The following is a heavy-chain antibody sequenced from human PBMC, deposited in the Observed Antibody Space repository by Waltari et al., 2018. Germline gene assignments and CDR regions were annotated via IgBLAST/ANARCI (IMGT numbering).Heavy chain of an antibody. V-gene: IGHV4-38-2*01. CDR2: IYHSGRT. CDR3: ASLDYYDSSGYYYPFDY. Sequence: QVQLQESGPGLVKPSETLSLTCAVSGYSISSGYYWGWIRQPPGKGLEWIGSIYHSGRTYYTTSLKSRVTISVDTSKNQFSLKLSSVTAADTAVYYCASLDYYDSSGYYYPFDYWGQGTLVTVSS. D-gene: IGHD3-22*01. CDR1: GYSISSGYY. J-gene: IGHJ4*02.